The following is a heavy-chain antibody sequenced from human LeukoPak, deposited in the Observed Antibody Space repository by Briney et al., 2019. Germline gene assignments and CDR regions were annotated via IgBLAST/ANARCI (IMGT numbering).Heavy chain of an antibody. CDR3: AKFGLAGSGRYHDAFDI. D-gene: IGHD3-10*01. V-gene: IGHV3-7*05. CDR2: IKQDGSDK. CDR1: GFTFSSYW. J-gene: IGHJ3*02. Sequence: GGSLRLSCAASGFTFSSYWMSWVRQAPGKGLEWVANIKQDGSDKYYVDSVKGRFTISRDNAKNSLYLQMNSLRAEDTAVYYCAKFGLAGSGRYHDAFDIWGQGTMVTVSS.